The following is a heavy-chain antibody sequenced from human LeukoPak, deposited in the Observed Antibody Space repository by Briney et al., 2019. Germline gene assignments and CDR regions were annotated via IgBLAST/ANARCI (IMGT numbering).Heavy chain of an antibody. J-gene: IGHJ4*02. CDR1: GFTFSSYA. D-gene: IGHD2-21*02. CDR2: ISGNGGST. CDR3: AKGPHIVVVTAIDN. V-gene: IGHV3-23*01. Sequence: GGSLRLSCAASGFTFSSYAMSWVRQAPGKGLECVSGISGNGGSTYYADSVKGRFTISRDNSKDTVYLQMNSLRGEDTAVYYCAKGPHIVVVTAIDNWGQGTLVTVSS.